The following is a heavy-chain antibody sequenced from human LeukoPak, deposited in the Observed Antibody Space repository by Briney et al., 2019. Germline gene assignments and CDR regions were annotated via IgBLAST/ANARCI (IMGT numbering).Heavy chain of an antibody. V-gene: IGHV4-31*03. CDR3: ARDGLYCGGDCYRNAFDI. CDR2: IYYSGST. Sequence: SQALSLTCTVSGGSISSGGYYWSWIRQHPGKGLEWIGYIYYSGSTYYNPSLKSRVTISVDTSKNQFSLKLSSVTAADTAVYYCARDGLYCGGDCYRNAFDIWGQGTMVTVSS. J-gene: IGHJ3*02. CDR1: GGSISSGGYY. D-gene: IGHD2-21*02.